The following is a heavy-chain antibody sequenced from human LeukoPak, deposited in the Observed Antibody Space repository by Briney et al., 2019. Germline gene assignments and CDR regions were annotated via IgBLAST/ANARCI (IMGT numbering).Heavy chain of an antibody. CDR3: AREGATPSNWFDP. V-gene: IGHV5-51*01. CDR1: GYTFFTYW. CDR2: IYPGDSDT. D-gene: IGHD1-26*01. J-gene: IGHJ5*02. Sequence: GESLKISCKGSGYTFFTYWIGWVRQMPGKGLEWMGIIYPGDSDTRYSPSFQGQVTISADKSISTAYLQWSSLKASDTAMYYCAREGATPSNWFDPWGQGTLVTVSS.